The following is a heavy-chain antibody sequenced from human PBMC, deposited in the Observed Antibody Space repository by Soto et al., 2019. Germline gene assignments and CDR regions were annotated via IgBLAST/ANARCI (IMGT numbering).Heavy chain of an antibody. CDR3: ASGPIVVVTAIQFDY. CDR1: GGTFSSYA. CDR2: IIPIFGTA. D-gene: IGHD2-21*02. J-gene: IGHJ4*02. V-gene: IGHV1-69*13. Sequence: SVKVSCKASGGTFSSYAISWVRQAPGQGLEWMGGIIPIFGTANYAQKFQGRVTITADESTSIAYMELSSLRSEDTAVYYCASGPIVVVTAIQFDYWGQGTLVTVSS.